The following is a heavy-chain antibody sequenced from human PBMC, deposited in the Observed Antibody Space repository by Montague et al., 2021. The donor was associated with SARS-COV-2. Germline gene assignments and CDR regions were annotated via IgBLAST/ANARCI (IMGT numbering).Heavy chain of an antibody. CDR3: VEIVGAADY. V-gene: IGHV4-34*01. CDR2: IYYSGST. D-gene: IGHD1-26*01. Sequence: SETLSLTCAVYGGSFSGYDWSWVRQPPGKGLEWIGSIYYSGSTYYNPSLKSRVTISVDTSKNQFSLKLSSVTAADTAVYYCVEIVGAADYWGQGTLVTVSS. J-gene: IGHJ4*02. CDR1: GGSFSGYD.